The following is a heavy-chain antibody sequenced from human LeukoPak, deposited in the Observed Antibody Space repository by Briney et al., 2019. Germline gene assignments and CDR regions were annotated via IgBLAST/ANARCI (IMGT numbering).Heavy chain of an antibody. CDR1: GYTFTGYY. V-gene: IGHV1-2*02. J-gene: IGHJ4*02. CDR3: ARGAGPDDFWSGYYSY. CDR2: INPNSGGT. Sequence: ASVKVSCKASGYTFTGYYMHWVRQAPGQGLEWMGWINPNSGGTNYAQKFQDRVTMTRDTFISTAYMELSRLRSDDTAVYYCARGAGPDDFWSGYYSYWGQGTLVTVSS. D-gene: IGHD3-3*01.